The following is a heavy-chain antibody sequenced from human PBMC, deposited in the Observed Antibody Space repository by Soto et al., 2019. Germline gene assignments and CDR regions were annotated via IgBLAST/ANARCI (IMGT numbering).Heavy chain of an antibody. V-gene: IGHV3-23*01. Sequence: PGGSLRLSCAASGFTFSSYAMSWVRQAPGKGLEWVSAISGSGGSTYYADSVKGRFTISRDNSKNTPYLQMNSLRAEDTAVYYCTRTYCSGGSCYSGYYYYYVMDVWGQGTTVTVSS. CDR3: TRTYCSGGSCYSGYYYYYVMDV. J-gene: IGHJ6*02. CDR2: ISGSGGST. D-gene: IGHD2-15*01. CDR1: GFTFSSYA.